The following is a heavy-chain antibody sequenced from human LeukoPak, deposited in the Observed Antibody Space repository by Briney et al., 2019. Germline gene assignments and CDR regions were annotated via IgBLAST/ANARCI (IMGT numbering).Heavy chain of an antibody. Sequence: GGSLRLSCAASGFTFSSYSMNWVRQAPGKGLEWVSSISSSSYIYYADSVKGRFTISRDNAKNSLYLQMNSLRAEDTAVYYCARDHRTGPAAISGPIDYWGQGTLVTVSS. D-gene: IGHD2-2*01. CDR2: ISSSSYI. CDR1: GFTFSSYS. V-gene: IGHV3-21*01. CDR3: ARDHRTGPAAISGPIDY. J-gene: IGHJ4*02.